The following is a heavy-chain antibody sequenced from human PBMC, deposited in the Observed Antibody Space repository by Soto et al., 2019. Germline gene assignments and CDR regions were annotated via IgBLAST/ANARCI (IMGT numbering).Heavy chain of an antibody. CDR3: ARSQKSYYDSSGYYFDAFDI. Sequence: QVQLVQSGAEVRKPGASVEVSCKASGYTFSDYYIHWVRQAPGQGLEWMGWINPNSGGTNYARKFQGRVTMTSDTSISTAYMELSRLTSDDTAVYYCARSQKSYYDSSGYYFDAFDIWGQGTMVTVSS. D-gene: IGHD3-22*01. V-gene: IGHV1-2*02. J-gene: IGHJ3*02. CDR2: INPNSGGT. CDR1: GYTFSDYY.